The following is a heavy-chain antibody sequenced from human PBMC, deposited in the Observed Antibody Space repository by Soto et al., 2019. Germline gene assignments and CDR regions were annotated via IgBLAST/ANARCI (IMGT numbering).Heavy chain of an antibody. CDR3: ARGPLWLQFGWFDP. J-gene: IGHJ5*02. D-gene: IGHD5-12*01. CDR1: GGTFSSYA. Sequence: QVQLVQSGAEVKNPVSAVNVSCKASGGTFSSYAISCVRQAPGQGLEWMGGIIPIFGTANYAQKFQGRVTITADASTSTAYMEMSSLRSEDTAVYYGARGPLWLQFGWFDPWGQGTLVTVSS. V-gene: IGHV1-69*01. CDR2: IIPIFGTA.